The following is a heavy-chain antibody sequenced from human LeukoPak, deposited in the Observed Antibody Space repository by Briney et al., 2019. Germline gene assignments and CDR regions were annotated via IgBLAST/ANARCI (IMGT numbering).Heavy chain of an antibody. Sequence: KPGGSLRLSCAASGFTFSSYSMNWVRQAPGKGLEWVSSISSSSSYIYYADSVKGRFTISRDNAKNSLFLQMNSLRAEDTAVYYCARASGRGINLSYFDYWGQGSLVTVSS. V-gene: IGHV3-21*01. CDR1: GFTFSSYS. D-gene: IGHD3-10*01. CDR2: ISSSSSYI. J-gene: IGHJ4*02. CDR3: ARASGRGINLSYFDY.